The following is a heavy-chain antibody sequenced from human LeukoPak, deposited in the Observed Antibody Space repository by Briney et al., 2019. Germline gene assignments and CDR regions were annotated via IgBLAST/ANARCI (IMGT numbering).Heavy chain of an antibody. J-gene: IGHJ5*02. V-gene: IGHV1-18*01. CDR3: ARRYGSGSQYNWFDP. CDR1: GYTFTSYG. CDR2: ISACNGNT. Sequence: ASVKVSCKASGYTFTSYGISWVRQAPGQGLEWMGWISACNGNTNYAQKLQGRVTMTTDTSTSTAYMELRSLRSDDTAVYYCARRYGSGSQYNWFDPWGQGTLVTVSS. D-gene: IGHD3-10*01.